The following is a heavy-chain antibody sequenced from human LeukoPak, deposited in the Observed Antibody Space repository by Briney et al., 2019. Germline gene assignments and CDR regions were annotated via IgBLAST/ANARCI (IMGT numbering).Heavy chain of an antibody. J-gene: IGHJ4*02. Sequence: GGSLRLSCAASGFPFSSYSMNWVRQAPGKGLEWVSYISASGSNIYYLGSVKGRFTVSRDNAMNSLFLQMDRPRAEDTAVYYCVRVKGTYFDFWGQGTLVTVSS. V-gene: IGHV3-48*01. CDR2: ISASGSNI. D-gene: IGHD1-1*01. CDR3: VRVKGTYFDF. CDR1: GFPFSSYS.